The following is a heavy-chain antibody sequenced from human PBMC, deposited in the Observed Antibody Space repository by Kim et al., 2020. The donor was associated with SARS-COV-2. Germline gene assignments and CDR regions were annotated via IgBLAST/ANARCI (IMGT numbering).Heavy chain of an antibody. J-gene: IGHJ4*02. V-gene: IGHV3-30*04. CDR3: AREELSITAGSFDY. Sequence: GGSLRLSCAASGFTFSSYAMHWVRQAPGKGLEWVAVISYDGSNKYYADSVKGRFTISRDNSKNTLYLQMNSLRAEDTAVYYCAREELSITAGSFDYWGQGTLVTVSS. CDR2: ISYDGSNK. CDR1: GFTFSSYA. D-gene: IGHD1-26*01.